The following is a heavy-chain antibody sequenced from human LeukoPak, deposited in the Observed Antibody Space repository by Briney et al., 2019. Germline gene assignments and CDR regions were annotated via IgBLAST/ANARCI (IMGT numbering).Heavy chain of an antibody. CDR3: ARFWSGYDY. CDR2: IYYSGST. J-gene: IGHJ4*02. V-gene: IGHV4-59*01. D-gene: IGHD3-3*01. CDR1: GGSISSYY. Sequence: SGTLSLTCTVSGGSISSYYWSWIRQPPGKGLEWIGYIYYSGSTNYNPPLKSRVTISVDTSKNQFSLKLSSVTAADTAVYYCARFWSGYDYWGQGTLVTVSS.